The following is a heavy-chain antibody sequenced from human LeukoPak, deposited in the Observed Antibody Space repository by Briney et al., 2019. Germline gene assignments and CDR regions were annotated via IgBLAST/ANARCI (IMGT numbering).Heavy chain of an antibody. CDR3: AREWFGELI. J-gene: IGHJ4*02. Sequence: GGSLRLSCAASGFTFNIYSMNWARQAPGKGLEWISFVRHDGSDIYYADSARGRFTISRDNAYNSLHLQMNSLRADDTAVYYCAREWFGELIWGKGTLVTVSS. V-gene: IGHV3-48*01. CDR1: GFTFNIYS. CDR2: VRHDGSDI. D-gene: IGHD3-10*01.